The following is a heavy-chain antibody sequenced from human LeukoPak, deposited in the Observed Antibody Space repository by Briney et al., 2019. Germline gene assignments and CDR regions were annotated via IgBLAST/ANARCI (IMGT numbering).Heavy chain of an antibody. D-gene: IGHD2-2*01. CDR1: GFTFSSYS. CDR2: ISSSSSYI. CDR3: ARGAVPAATYNWFDP. J-gene: IGHJ5*02. V-gene: IGHV3-21*01. Sequence: PGGSLRLSCAASGFTFSSYSMNWVRQAPGKGLEWVSSISSSSSYIYYADSVKGRFTISRDNAKNSLYLQMNSLRAEDTAVYYCARGAVPAATYNWFDPWGQGTLVTVSS.